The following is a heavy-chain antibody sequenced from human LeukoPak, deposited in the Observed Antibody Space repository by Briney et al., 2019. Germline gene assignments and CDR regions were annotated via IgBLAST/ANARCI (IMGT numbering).Heavy chain of an antibody. CDR2: VFYSGSA. V-gene: IGHV4-39*01. CDR3: ARHVDGYSFALPRYYFDF. Sequence: SETLTLTCSVSGVSMRSSDYYWAWVRQPPGKGLEWIGNVFYSGSAHYNPSLKSRVTISADKSKNQFSLEVSSVTAADTGVYYCARHVDGYSFALPRYYFDFWGQGILVTVSS. D-gene: IGHD5-18*01. CDR1: GVSMRSSDYY. J-gene: IGHJ4*02.